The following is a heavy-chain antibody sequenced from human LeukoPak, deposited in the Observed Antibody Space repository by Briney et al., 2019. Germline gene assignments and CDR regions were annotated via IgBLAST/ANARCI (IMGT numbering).Heavy chain of an antibody. Sequence: GGSLRLSCAASGFTFSSYAMSWVRQAPGKGLEWVSGVRGSGGSTYYADSVKGRFTISRDNSKNTLYVQMNSLRVEDAAVYYCARTGSPWYFFDYWGQGTLVTVSS. CDR2: VRGSGGST. CDR1: GFTFSSYA. CDR3: ARTGSPWYFFDY. V-gene: IGHV3-23*01. J-gene: IGHJ4*02. D-gene: IGHD1-1*01.